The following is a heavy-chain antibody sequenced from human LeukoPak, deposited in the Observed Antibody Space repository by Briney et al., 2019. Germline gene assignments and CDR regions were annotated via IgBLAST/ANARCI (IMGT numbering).Heavy chain of an antibody. CDR3: ARAEWELLGVDY. CDR2: IYSSGIT. D-gene: IGHD1-26*01. V-gene: IGHV4-59*01. J-gene: IGHJ4*02. CDR1: GGSISGYY. Sequence: SETLSLTCTVSGGSISGYYWSWIRQPPGKGLEWIGYIYSSGITNYNPSLKSQITISLDTSKNQFSLKLSSVTAADTAVYYCARAEWELLGVDYWGQGTLVTVSS.